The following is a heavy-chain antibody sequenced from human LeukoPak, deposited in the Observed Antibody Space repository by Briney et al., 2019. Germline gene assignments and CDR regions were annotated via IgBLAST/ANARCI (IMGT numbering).Heavy chain of an antibody. CDR3: ASMGIAARRYYYYYYMDV. Sequence: KPSETLSLTCAVYGGSFSGYYWSWIRQPPGKGLEWIGEINHSGSTDYNPSLKSRVTISVDTSKNQFSLKLSSVTAADTAVYYCASMGIAARRYYYYYYMDVWGKGTTVTVSS. V-gene: IGHV4-34*01. D-gene: IGHD6-6*01. J-gene: IGHJ6*03. CDR2: INHSGST. CDR1: GGSFSGYY.